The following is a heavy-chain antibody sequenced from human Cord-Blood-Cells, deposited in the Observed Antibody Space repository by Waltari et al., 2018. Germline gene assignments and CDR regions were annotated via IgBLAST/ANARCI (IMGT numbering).Heavy chain of an antibody. V-gene: IGHV1-24*01. CDR3: ATGNNWNFDY. Sequence: QVQLVQSGAEGKKPGASGKVSCKVSGYTLTELSMHWVRQAPGKGLEWMGGFDPEDGETIYAPKFQGQVTMTEETSTDTAYMELSSLRSEDTAVYYCATGNNWNFDYWGQGTLVTVSS. CDR2: FDPEDGET. J-gene: IGHJ4*02. CDR1: GYTLTELS. D-gene: IGHD1-20*01.